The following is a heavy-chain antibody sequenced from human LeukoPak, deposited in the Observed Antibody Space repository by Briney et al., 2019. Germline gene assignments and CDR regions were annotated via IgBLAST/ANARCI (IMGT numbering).Heavy chain of an antibody. CDR1: GGSISNSSYY. J-gene: IGHJ5*02. D-gene: IGHD3-22*01. CDR3: ARQHPYYYDSSGYLVYWFDP. V-gene: IGHV4-39*01. CDR2: IYYSGST. Sequence: SETLSLTCTVSGGSISNSSYYWGWIRQPPGKGLEWIVSIYYSGSTYYNPSLKSRVTISVDTSKNHFSLKLSYLTAADTAVYYCARQHPYYYDSSGYLVYWFDPWGQGTLVTVSS.